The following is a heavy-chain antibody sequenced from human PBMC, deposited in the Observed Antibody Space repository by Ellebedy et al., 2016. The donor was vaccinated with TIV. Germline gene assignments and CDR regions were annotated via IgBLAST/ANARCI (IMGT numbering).Heavy chain of an antibody. V-gene: IGHV3-23*01. Sequence: PGGSLRLSCAASGFTFSNYAMNRVRQAPGKGLEWVPGIRSSGDTTYYTDSVKGRLTISRDYSKYTLFLLVNSLRAEDTAVYYCMFKGLSARLYWGRDNWGQGTLVTVSS. CDR3: MFKGLSARLYWGRDN. CDR2: IRSSGDTT. J-gene: IGHJ1*01. CDR1: GFTFSNYA. D-gene: IGHD6-6*01.